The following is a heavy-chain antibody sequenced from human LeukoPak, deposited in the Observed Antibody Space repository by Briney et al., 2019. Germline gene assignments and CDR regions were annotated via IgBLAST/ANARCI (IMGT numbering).Heavy chain of an antibody. CDR3: AKGASGYSYGDYMDV. CDR2: IKKDGSEK. CDR1: GFTFSSYS. D-gene: IGHD5-18*01. J-gene: IGHJ6*03. V-gene: IGHV3-7*01. Sequence: PGGSLRLSCAASGFTFSSYSMSWVRQAPGKGLEWVANIKKDGSEKYYVDSVKGRFTISRDNAKTSLYLQMNSLRAEDTAVYYCAKGASGYSYGDYMDVWGKGTTVTVSS.